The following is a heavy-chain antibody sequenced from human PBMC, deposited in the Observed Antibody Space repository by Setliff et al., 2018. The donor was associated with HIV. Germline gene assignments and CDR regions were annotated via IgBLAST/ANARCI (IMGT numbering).Heavy chain of an antibody. CDR1: GDPLFIGGYY. Sequence: SETLSLTCTVSGDPLFIGGYYWSWIRQHPGGGLEWIGYIYHTGKTYYNPSLQSRIIMSLDMSQNQFSLKLSSVTAADTAVYYCAKEGNSVDNWLDPWGPGTLVTVSS. V-gene: IGHV4-31*03. D-gene: IGHD1-26*01. CDR3: AKEGNSVDNWLDP. CDR2: IYHTGKT. J-gene: IGHJ5*02.